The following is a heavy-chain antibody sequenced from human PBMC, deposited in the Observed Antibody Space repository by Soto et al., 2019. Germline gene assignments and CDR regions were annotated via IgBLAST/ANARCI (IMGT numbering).Heavy chain of an antibody. D-gene: IGHD2-15*01. V-gene: IGHV3-30*18. CDR2: ISYDGSNK. J-gene: IGHJ6*02. Sequence: GGSLRLSCAASGFTFSSYGMHWVRQAPGKGLEWVAVISYDGSNKYYADSVKGRFTISRDNSKNTLYLQMNSLRAEDTAVYYCAKDLGGNYYYYGMDVWGQGTTVTVSS. CDR3: AKDLGGNYYYYGMDV. CDR1: GFTFSSYG.